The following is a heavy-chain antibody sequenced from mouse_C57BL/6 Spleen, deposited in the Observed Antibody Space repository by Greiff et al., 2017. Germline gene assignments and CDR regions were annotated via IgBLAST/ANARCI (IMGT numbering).Heavy chain of an antibody. V-gene: IGHV1-52*01. CDR1: GYTFTSYW. D-gene: IGHD3-3*01. CDR3: ARWGDGWFAY. Sequence: QVQLQQPGAELVRPGSSVKLSCKASGYTFTSYWMHWVKQRPIQGLEWIGNIDPSDSETHYNQKFKDKATLTVDKSSSTAYMQLSSLTSEDSSVXYCARWGDGWFAYWGQGTLVTVSA. J-gene: IGHJ3*01. CDR2: IDPSDSET.